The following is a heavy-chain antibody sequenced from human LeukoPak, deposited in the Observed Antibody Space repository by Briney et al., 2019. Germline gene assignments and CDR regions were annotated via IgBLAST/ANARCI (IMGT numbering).Heavy chain of an antibody. CDR2: ISAYNGNT. CDR3: ARDRSRATTGAFDI. CDR1: GYTFTSYG. J-gene: IGHJ3*02. D-gene: IGHD1-26*01. V-gene: IGHV1-18*01. Sequence: ASVKVSCKASGYTFTSYGISWVRQAPGQGLEWMGWISAYNGNTNYARKLQGRVTMTTDTSTSTAYMELRSLRSDDTAVYYCARDRSRATTGAFDIWGQGTMVTVSS.